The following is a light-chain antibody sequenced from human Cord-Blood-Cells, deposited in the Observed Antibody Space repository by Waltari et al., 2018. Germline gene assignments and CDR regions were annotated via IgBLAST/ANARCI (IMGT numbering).Light chain of an antibody. CDR3: QQSYSTPYT. CDR1: QSISSY. Sequence: IQMTQSQSSLPASAGDIVTIPCRASQSISSYLNWYQQKPGKAPKLLIYAASSLQSGVPSRFSGSGSGTDFTLTISSLQPEDFATYYCQQSYSTPYTFGQGTKLEIK. V-gene: IGKV1-39*01. CDR2: AAS. J-gene: IGKJ2*01.